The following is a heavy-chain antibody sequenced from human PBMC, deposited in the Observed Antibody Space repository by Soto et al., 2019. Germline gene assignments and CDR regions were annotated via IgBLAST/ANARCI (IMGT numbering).Heavy chain of an antibody. D-gene: IGHD3-9*01. CDR1: GGSISSSNW. J-gene: IGHJ5*02. CDR2: IYHSGST. Sequence: PSETLSLTCAVSGGSISSSNWWSWVRQPPGKGLEWIGEIYHSGSTNYNPSLKSRVTISVDKSKNQFSLKLSSVTAADTAVYYCARDRGNYDILTGYYQSWFDPWGQGTLVTVSS. CDR3: ARDRGNYDILTGYYQSWFDP. V-gene: IGHV4-4*02.